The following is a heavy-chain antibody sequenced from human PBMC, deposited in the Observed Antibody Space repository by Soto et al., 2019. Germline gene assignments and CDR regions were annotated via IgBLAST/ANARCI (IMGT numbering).Heavy chain of an antibody. CDR1: GGSFSGYY. J-gene: IGHJ4*02. CDR2: INHSGST. CDR3: AKHSSGWNYYFDY. Sequence: SETLSLTCAVYGGSFSGYYWSWIRQPPGKGLEWIGEINHSGSTNYNPSLKSRVTISVDTSKNQFSLKLSSVTAADTAVYYCAKHSSGWNYYFDYWGQGTLVTVSS. D-gene: IGHD6-19*01. V-gene: IGHV4-34*01.